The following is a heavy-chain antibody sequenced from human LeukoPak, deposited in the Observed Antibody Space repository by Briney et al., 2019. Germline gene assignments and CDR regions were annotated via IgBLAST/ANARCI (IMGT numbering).Heavy chain of an antibody. CDR3: AKDQLPSMIVVEAFDY. Sequence: PGGSLRLSCAASGFTFSSYAMSWVRQAPGKGLEWVSAISGSGGSTYYADSVKGRFTISRDNSKNTLYLQMNSLRAEDTAVYYCAKDQLPSMIVVEAFDYWGQGTLVTVSS. D-gene: IGHD3-22*01. V-gene: IGHV3-23*01. J-gene: IGHJ4*02. CDR2: ISGSGGST. CDR1: GFTFSSYA.